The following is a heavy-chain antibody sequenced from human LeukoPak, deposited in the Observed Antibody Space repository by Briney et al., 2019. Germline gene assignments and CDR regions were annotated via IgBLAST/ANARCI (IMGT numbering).Heavy chain of an antibody. V-gene: IGHV7-4-1*02. Sequence: ASVKVSCKASGYTFTSYAMNWVRQAPGQGLEWMGWINTNTGNPTYAQGFTGRFVFSLDTSVSTAYLQISSLKAEDTAVYYCARGGYCGGDCYSLAGRAKTNWGQGTLVTVSS. CDR3: ARGGYCGGDCYSLAGRAKTN. J-gene: IGHJ4*02. CDR1: GYTFTSYA. CDR2: INTNTGNP. D-gene: IGHD2-21*02.